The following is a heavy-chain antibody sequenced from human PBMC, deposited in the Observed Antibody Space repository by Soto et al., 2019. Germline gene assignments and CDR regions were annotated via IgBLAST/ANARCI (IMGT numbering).Heavy chain of an antibody. V-gene: IGHV1-46*01. D-gene: IGHD3-10*01. CDR3: ARHSSGPMDY. J-gene: IGHJ4*02. CDR2: IYPSGGST. Sequence: AAVKPSCKTSGYTYTKYEMHGVRQTPGQEPKCIAIIYPSGGSTRNAQKCQGRVTMTRDTSTSTVYMELSSLRSEDTAVYYGARHSSGPMDYWCRGILVTLSS. CDR1: GYTYTKYE.